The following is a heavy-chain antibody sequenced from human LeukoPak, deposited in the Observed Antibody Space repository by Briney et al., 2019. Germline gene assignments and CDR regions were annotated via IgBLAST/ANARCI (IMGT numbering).Heavy chain of an antibody. CDR2: VSGSGGST. Sequence: PGGSLRLSCGASGFTFSTYTMNWVRQAPGKGLEWVSAVSGSGGSTYYADSVKGRFTISRDNSKNTLYLQMNSLRAEDTAVYYCAKVEQQLVQWRYFQHWGQGTLVTVSS. CDR3: AKVEQQLVQWRYFQH. V-gene: IGHV3-23*01. D-gene: IGHD6-13*01. J-gene: IGHJ1*01. CDR1: GFTFSTYT.